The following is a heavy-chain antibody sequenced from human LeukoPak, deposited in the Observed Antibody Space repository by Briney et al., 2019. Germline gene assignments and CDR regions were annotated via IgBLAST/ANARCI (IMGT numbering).Heavy chain of an antibody. CDR2: INHSGST. CDR1: GGSFSGYY. CDR3: ARGSLNRYYYYYGMDV. D-gene: IGHD1-20*01. Sequence: SETLSLTCAVYGGSFSGYYWSWIRQPPGKGLEWIGEINHSGSTNYNPSLKSRVTISVDTSKNQFPLKLSSVTAADTAVYYCARGSLNRYYYYYGMDVWGQGTTVTVSS. J-gene: IGHJ6*02. V-gene: IGHV4-34*01.